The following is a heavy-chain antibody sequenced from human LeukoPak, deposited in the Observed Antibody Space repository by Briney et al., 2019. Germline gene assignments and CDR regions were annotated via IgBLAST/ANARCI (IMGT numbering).Heavy chain of an antibody. CDR2: IHYSGST. CDR1: GVSISTDY. Sequence: SETLSLTCTVSGVSISTDYWTWVRQSPGKGLEWIGYIHYSGSTSYNPSLKSRVTISVDTSKNQFSLKLTSVTAADTAVYYCARDHPTGAGGFDIWGQGTMVTVSS. D-gene: IGHD4-23*01. CDR3: ARDHPTGAGGFDI. V-gene: IGHV4-59*12. J-gene: IGHJ3*02.